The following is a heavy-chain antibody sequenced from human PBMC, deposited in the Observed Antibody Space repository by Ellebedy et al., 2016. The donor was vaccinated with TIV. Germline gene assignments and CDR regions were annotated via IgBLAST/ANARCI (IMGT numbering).Heavy chain of an antibody. CDR1: GYTFTSYY. J-gene: IGHJ4*02. D-gene: IGHD3-10*01. CDR2: INPSGGST. CDR3: ARVGVRGDHFDY. V-gene: IGHV1-46*01. Sequence: ASVKVSCXASGYTFTSYYMHWVRQAPGQGLEWMGIINPSGGSTSYAQKFQGRVTMTRDTSTSTVYMELRSLRSDDTAVYYCARVGVRGDHFDYWGQGTLVTVSS.